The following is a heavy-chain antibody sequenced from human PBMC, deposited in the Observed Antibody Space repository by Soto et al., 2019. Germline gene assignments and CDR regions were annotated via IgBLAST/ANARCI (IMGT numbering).Heavy chain of an antibody. J-gene: IGHJ4*02. CDR3: ARGTNYHFDY. V-gene: IGHV4-59*01. Sequence: PSDPLSLTYSVSNVYIVSYYWSWIRQPPGKGLEWIGYVFDTGATSYNPSLKGRVTISIDTSQKHFSLKLSSVTAADTAMYYCARGTNYHFDYWGQGTLVTVSS. CDR2: VFDTGAT. CDR1: NVYIVSYY. D-gene: IGHD1-7*01.